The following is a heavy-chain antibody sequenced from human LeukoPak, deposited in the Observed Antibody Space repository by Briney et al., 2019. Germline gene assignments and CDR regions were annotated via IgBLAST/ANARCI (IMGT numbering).Heavy chain of an antibody. CDR3: ARVAGYSGYEPGYFED. V-gene: IGHV3-21*01. J-gene: IGHJ4*02. Sequence: GGSMRLSCAASGFTFHSHSMNWVRQAPGKGLEWVSSISLTSSYIYYADSVKGRFTISRDNAKNSLYLHMNSLRAEDTAVYYCARVAGYSGYEPGYFEDWGQGTLVTVSS. D-gene: IGHD5-12*01. CDR2: ISLTSSYI. CDR1: GFTFHSHS.